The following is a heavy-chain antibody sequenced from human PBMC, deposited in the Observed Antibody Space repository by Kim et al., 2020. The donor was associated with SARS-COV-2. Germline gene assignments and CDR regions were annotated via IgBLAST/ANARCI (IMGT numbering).Heavy chain of an antibody. Sequence: GGSLRLSCAASGFTFTSFAMSWVRQAPGKGLEWVSAISSAGGSTYYADSVKGRLTISRDNAENTLSLQMNSLRAEATAAYYWAKFKVGAVSYFDFWGQGTLVTVCS. J-gene: IGHJ4*02. CDR3: AKFKVGAVSYFDF. CDR1: GFTFTSFA. V-gene: IGHV3-23*01. D-gene: IGHD1-26*01. CDR2: ISSAGGST.